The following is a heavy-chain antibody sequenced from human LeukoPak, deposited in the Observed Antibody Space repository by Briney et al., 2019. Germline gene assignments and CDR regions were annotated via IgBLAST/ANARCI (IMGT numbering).Heavy chain of an antibody. D-gene: IGHD2-2*01. J-gene: IGHJ4*02. V-gene: IGHV3-30*04. Sequence: GGSLRLSCAASGFTFSSYAMHWVRQAPGKGLEWVAVISYDGNNKYYADSVKGRFTISRDNSKNTVYLQMNSLRAEDTAVYYCAKDLRDIVVVPDATLGYWGQGTLVTVSS. CDR2: ISYDGNNK. CDR1: GFTFSSYA. CDR3: AKDLRDIVVVPDATLGY.